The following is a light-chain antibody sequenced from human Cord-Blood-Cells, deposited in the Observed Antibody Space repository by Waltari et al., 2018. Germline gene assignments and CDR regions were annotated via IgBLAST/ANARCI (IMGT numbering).Light chain of an antibody. Sequence: IHMTQSPSSLSASVGYSVTITCRASQSISSYLNWYQQKPGKAPKLLIYAASSLQSGVPSRFSGSGSGTDFTLTISSLQPEDFATYYCQQSYSTPLTFGGGTKVEIK. J-gene: IGKJ4*01. CDR3: QQSYSTPLT. CDR1: QSISSY. V-gene: IGKV1-39*01. CDR2: AAS.